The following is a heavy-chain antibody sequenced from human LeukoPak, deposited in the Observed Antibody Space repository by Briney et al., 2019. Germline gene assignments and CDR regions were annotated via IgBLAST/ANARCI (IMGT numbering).Heavy chain of an antibody. V-gene: IGHV3-53*05. D-gene: IGHD6-19*01. CDR2: IYSGGST. CDR3: ASWGGVTVAGGLSNPLDY. CDR1: GFTVSSNY. J-gene: IGHJ4*02. Sequence: GGSLRLSCAASGFTVSSNYMSWVRQAPGKGLEWVSVIYSGGSTYYADSVKGRFTISRDNSKNTLYLQMNSLRAEDTAVYYCASWGGVTVAGGLSNPLDYWGQGTLVTVSS.